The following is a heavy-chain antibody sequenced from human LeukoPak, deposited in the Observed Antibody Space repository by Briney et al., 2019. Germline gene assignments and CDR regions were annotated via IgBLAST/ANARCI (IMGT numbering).Heavy chain of an antibody. CDR1: GFTFSSYA. Sequence: GGSLRLSCAASGFTFSSYAISWVRQAPGKGLEWVSAISGSGGSTYYADSVKGRFTISRDNSKNTLYLQMNSLRAEDTAVYYCAKLDGYSYVRRDYWGQGTLVTVSS. J-gene: IGHJ4*02. CDR2: ISGSGGST. D-gene: IGHD5-18*01. CDR3: AKLDGYSYVRRDY. V-gene: IGHV3-23*01.